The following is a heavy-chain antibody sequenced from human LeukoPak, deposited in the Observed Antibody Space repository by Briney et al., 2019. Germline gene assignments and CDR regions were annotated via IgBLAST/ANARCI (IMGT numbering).Heavy chain of an antibody. CDR1: GYAFSSYD. Sequence: ASVKVSCKASGYAFSSYDIHWVRQATGQGLEWMGWMNPYIGNAGYAPKFQGRVTMTRNTSIRTAYMELSSLRSADTGVYFCTRNHQFYFFHYMDVWGKGTTVTVSS. J-gene: IGHJ6*03. V-gene: IGHV1-8*01. CDR2: MNPYIGNA. CDR3: TRNHQFYFFHYMDV. D-gene: IGHD5-24*01.